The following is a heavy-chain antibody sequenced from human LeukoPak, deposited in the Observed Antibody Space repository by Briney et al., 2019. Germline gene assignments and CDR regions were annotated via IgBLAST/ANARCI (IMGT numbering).Heavy chain of an antibody. CDR3: ARQPEHCSSTSCFYDY. Sequence: NPSETLSLTRTVSGDSISNYYWSWIRQPPGKGLEWIAYIHYSGHTNSNPSLKSRVTISVDTSKNQFSLKLSSVTAADTAVYYCARQPEHCSSTSCFYDYWGQGTLVTVFS. CDR1: GDSISNYY. V-gene: IGHV4-59*08. CDR2: IHYSGHT. J-gene: IGHJ4*02. D-gene: IGHD2-2*01.